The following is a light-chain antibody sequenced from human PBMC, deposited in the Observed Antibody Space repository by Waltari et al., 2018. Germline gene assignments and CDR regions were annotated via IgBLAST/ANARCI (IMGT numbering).Light chain of an antibody. Sequence: QSALTQPASVSGSPGQSHTISCTGTSSDVGGYTYVPWHQQHPGKAPKLMIYDVSQRPSGVSNRFSGSKSGNTASLTISGLQAEDEADYYCSSYTSSSTGVVFGGGTKLTVL. CDR3: SSYTSSSTGVV. V-gene: IGLV2-14*01. CDR2: DVS. CDR1: SSDVGGYTY. J-gene: IGLJ2*01.